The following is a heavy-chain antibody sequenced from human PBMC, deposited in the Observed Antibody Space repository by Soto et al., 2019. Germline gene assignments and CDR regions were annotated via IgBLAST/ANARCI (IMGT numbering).Heavy chain of an antibody. CDR2: FYYSGST. Sequence: SETLSLTCTVSGGSVSGGSYFWSWVRQPPGKGLEWIGYFYYSGSTKYNPSLKSRVTVLEDTSKNQFSLKLNSVTAADTAVYYCAGAYGYYFDYWGQGTLVTVSS. J-gene: IGHJ4*02. CDR3: AGAYGYYFDY. CDR1: GGSVSGGSYF. V-gene: IGHV4-61*01. D-gene: IGHD4-17*01.